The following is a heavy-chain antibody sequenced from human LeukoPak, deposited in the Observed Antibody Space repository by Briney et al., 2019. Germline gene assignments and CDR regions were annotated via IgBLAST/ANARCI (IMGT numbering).Heavy chain of an antibody. J-gene: IGHJ4*02. V-gene: IGHV3-11*01. CDR1: GFTFSDYY. CDR3: ARVNRVTAIQELDY. Sequence: PGGSLRLSCAASGFTFSDYYMTWIRQAPGKGLEWVSCIISSGSTIFYADSVKGRFTISRDNAKSSLFLQMNSLSAEDTAVYYCARVNRVTAIQELDYWGQGTLVTVSS. D-gene: IGHD2-21*02. CDR2: IISSGSTI.